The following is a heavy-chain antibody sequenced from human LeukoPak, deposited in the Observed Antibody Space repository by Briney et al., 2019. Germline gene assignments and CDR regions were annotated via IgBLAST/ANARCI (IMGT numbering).Heavy chain of an antibody. CDR1: GYTFTSYY. Sequence: GASVKVSCKASGYTFTSYYMHWVRQAPGQGLEWMGIINPSGGSTSYARKFQGRVTMTRDTSTSTVYMELSSLRSEDTAVYYCAREIGYGSGSYSALVFDYWGQGTLVTVSS. D-gene: IGHD3-10*01. J-gene: IGHJ4*02. CDR3: AREIGYGSGSYSALVFDY. V-gene: IGHV1-46*01. CDR2: INPSGGST.